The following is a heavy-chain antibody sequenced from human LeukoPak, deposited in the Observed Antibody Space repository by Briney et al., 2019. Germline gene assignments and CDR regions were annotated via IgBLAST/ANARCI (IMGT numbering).Heavy chain of an antibody. CDR2: IRSDRSER. D-gene: IGHD3-16*01. J-gene: IGHJ5*02. CDR3: AKVRETYYNAYGA. CDR1: GFVFSNYA. V-gene: IGHV3-30*02. Sequence: GGSLRLSCAASGFVFSNYAMHWVRQAPGKGLEWVTFIRSDRSERYYAHSVKGRFTISRDNSKNALFLQMNSLRPEDTAVYYCAKVRETYYNAYGAWGQGTLVTVYS.